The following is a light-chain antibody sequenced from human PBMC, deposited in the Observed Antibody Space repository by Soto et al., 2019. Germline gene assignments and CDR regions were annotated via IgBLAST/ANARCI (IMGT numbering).Light chain of an antibody. Sequence: QSALTQPAFVSGSPGQSITISCTGTSSDVGGYIYVSWYQHPPGKAPKLMISEVSNRPSGVSNRFSGSKSGNTASLAISGLQAEDEADYYCSSYTSTSTRVFGTGTKVTVL. J-gene: IGLJ1*01. CDR2: EVS. V-gene: IGLV2-14*01. CDR3: SSYTSTSTRV. CDR1: SSDVGGYIY.